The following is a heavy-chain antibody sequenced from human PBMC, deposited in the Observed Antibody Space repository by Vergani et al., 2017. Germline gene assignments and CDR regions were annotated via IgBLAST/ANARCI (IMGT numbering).Heavy chain of an antibody. CDR1: GDSVISTDYH. CDR2: MYYSGCT. Sequence: QVQLQESGPGLVKPSETLSLTCTVSGDSVISTDYHWGWIRQPPGKGLEWIGSMYYSGCTSYNPSLESRISISFETPKNQFSLRLTSVTAADTAVYYCASKRGACRAAYCHSYDFWGPGTLVGVSS. J-gene: IGHJ4*02. CDR3: ASKRGACRAAYCHSYDF. V-gene: IGHV4-39*01. D-gene: IGHD2-15*01.